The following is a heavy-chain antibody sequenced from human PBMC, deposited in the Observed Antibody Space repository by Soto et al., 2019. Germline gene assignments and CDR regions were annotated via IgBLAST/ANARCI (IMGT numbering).Heavy chain of an antibody. CDR2: IYHSGST. D-gene: IGHD2-8*02. V-gene: IGHV4-61*01. J-gene: IGHJ4*02. CDR1: GGSVSSGSYY. CDR3: ARDKITGLFDY. Sequence: LETLSLTCTVSGGSVSSGSYYWTWVRQPPGKGLEWIGYIYHSGSTNYNPSLKSRVTISVDTSKNQFSLKLTSVTAADTAVYYCARDKITGLFDYWGQGTLVTVSS.